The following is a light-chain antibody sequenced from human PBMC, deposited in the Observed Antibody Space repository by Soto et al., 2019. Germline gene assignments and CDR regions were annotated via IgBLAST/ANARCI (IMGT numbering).Light chain of an antibody. Sequence: QSVLTQPPSASGTPGQRVTISCSGSSSNIGSNTVNWYQQLPGTAPKLLIYSNNQRPSRVPDRFSGSKSGTSASLAISGLQSEDEADYYCAAWDDSLNGNYVFGTGTKLTVL. CDR3: AAWDDSLNGNYV. CDR2: SNN. V-gene: IGLV1-44*01. J-gene: IGLJ1*01. CDR1: SSNIGSNT.